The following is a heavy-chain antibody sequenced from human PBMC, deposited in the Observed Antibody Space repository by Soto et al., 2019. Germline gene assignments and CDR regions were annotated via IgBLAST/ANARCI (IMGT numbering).Heavy chain of an antibody. J-gene: IGHJ3*02. CDR1: GFTFSSYA. D-gene: IGHD3-22*01. Sequence: GGSLRLSCAASGFTFSSYAMHWVRQAPGKGLGWVAVISYDGSNKYYADSVKGRFTISRDNSKNTLYLQMNSLRAEDTAVYYCARDEAMYYYDSSGYPIWGQGTMVTVSS. V-gene: IGHV3-30-3*01. CDR2: ISYDGSNK. CDR3: ARDEAMYYYDSSGYPI.